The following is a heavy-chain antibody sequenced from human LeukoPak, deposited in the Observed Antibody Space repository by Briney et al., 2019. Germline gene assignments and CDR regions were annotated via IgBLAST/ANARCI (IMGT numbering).Heavy chain of an antibody. V-gene: IGHV1-2*02. CDR3: ARANGGDAFDI. CDR1: GYTFTGYY. Sequence: ASVKVSCKASGYTFTGYYMHWVRQAPGQGLEWMGWINPNSGGTNYAQKFQGRVTMTKDTSIGTAYMELSRLRSDDTAVYYCARANGGDAFDIWGQGTMVTVSS. J-gene: IGHJ3*02. CDR2: INPNSGGT. D-gene: IGHD4-23*01.